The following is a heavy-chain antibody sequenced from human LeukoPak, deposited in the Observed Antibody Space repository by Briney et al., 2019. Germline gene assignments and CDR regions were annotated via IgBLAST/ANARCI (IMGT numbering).Heavy chain of an antibody. V-gene: IGHV3-33*08. D-gene: IGHD2-8*01. CDR3: ARDLGNGENASQGGK. J-gene: IGHJ4*02. CDR1: GFIFSSYG. CDR2: IWYDGSNK. Sequence: GGSLRLSCAASGFIFSSYGMHWVRQAPGKGLDWVAVIWYDGSNKYHADPVKGRFTISRDNSKNTLYLQMNSLRAEDTAVYYCARDLGNGENASQGGKWGQGTLVTVSS.